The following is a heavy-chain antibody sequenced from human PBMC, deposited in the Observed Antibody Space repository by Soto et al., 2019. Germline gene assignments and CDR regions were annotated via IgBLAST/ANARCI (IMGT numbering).Heavy chain of an antibody. CDR1: GRTFSSYT. CDR2: IIPIPGIA. V-gene: IGHV1-69*02. CDR3: ARILKSGSGYYHPGYAVHI. D-gene: IGHD3-3*01. J-gene: IGHJ3*02. Sequence: SSVKVSCKASGRTFSSYTISWVRLAPGQGHEWMGRIIPIPGIANYAQKFQGRVTITADKSTSTAYMELSSLRSEDTAVYYCARILKSGSGYYHPGYAVHIWGQETMVTVSS.